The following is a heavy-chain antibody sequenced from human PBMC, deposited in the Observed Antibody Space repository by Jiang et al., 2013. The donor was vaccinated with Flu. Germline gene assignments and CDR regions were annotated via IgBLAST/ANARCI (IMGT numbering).Heavy chain of an antibody. V-gene: IGHV5-51*01. CDR2: T. Sequence: TRYSPSFQGQVTISADKSISTAYLQWSSLKASDTAMYYCARRRHTSMASYYFDYWGQGTLVTVSS. J-gene: IGHJ4*02. CDR3: ARRRHTSMASYYFDY. D-gene: IGHD5-18*01.